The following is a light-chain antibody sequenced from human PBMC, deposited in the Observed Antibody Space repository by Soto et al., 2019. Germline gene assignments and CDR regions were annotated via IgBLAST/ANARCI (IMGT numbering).Light chain of an antibody. V-gene: IGLV2-14*01. CDR2: EVS. Sequence: QSALTQPASVSGSPGQSITISCTGTSSDIGGYNSVSWSQQHPGKAPKLMVYEVSNRPSGVSNRFSGSKFDNAASLTISGLQAEDEADYYCASYTTTGTVLFGAGTKVTVL. CDR3: ASYTTTGTVL. J-gene: IGLJ2*01. CDR1: SSDIGGYNS.